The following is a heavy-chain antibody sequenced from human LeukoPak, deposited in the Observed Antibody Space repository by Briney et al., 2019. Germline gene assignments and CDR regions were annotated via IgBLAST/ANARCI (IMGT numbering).Heavy chain of an antibody. Sequence: SGGSLRLSCAASGFTFSSYEMNWVRQAPGKGLEWVSYISSSGSTIYYADSVKGHFTISRDNSKKMLYLQMNSLRAEDTAVYYCAKSGNIMITFGGVFDYWGQGTLVIVSS. CDR1: GFTFSSYE. V-gene: IGHV3-48*03. CDR2: ISSSGSTI. J-gene: IGHJ4*02. CDR3: AKSGNIMITFGGVFDY. D-gene: IGHD3-16*01.